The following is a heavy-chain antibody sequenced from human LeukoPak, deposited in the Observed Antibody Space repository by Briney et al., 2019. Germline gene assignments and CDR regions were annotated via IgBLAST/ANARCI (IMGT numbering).Heavy chain of an antibody. CDR3: AKRVLPGTTGNFDY. V-gene: IGHV3-23*01. CDR2: ISDSGGST. D-gene: IGHD1-1*01. Sequence: GGSLRLSCAASGFTFSSYGMHWVRQAPGKGLEWVSAISDSGGSTYYADSVKGRFTISRDNSKNTLYLQMNSLRAEDTAVYYCAKRVLPGTTGNFDYWGQGTLVTVSS. CDR1: GFTFSSYG. J-gene: IGHJ4*02.